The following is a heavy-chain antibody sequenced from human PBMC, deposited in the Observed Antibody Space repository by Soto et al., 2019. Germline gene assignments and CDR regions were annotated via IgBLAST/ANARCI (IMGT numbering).Heavy chain of an antibody. Sequence: ASVKVSCKASGYTFTSYGIHWVRQAPGQRLELTGWINAGNGNTKYSERFQGRVTITRDTSASTAYLELSGLRSEDTAVYYCARDPNDSSAYYHHYYYGMDVWGQGTTVTVSS. D-gene: IGHD3-22*01. J-gene: IGHJ6*02. CDR2: INAGNGNT. V-gene: IGHV1-3*01. CDR1: GYTFTSYG. CDR3: ARDPNDSSAYYHHYYYGMDV.